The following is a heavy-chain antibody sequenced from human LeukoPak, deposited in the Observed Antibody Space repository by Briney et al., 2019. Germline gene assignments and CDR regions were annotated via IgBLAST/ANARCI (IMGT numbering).Heavy chain of an antibody. J-gene: IGHJ4*02. CDR1: GFIDSSNY. D-gene: IGHD2-15*01. V-gene: IGHV3-53*01. CDR3: ATGGRSGVAFES. Sequence: SGGSLRLSCSASGFIDSSNYMSWVRQAPGKGLEWVSLIYSGGSKYYADSVMGRCTISRDKSNNTLYLQMSSLRADDTAVYYCATGGRSGVAFESWGQGTLVTVSS. CDR2: IYSGGSK.